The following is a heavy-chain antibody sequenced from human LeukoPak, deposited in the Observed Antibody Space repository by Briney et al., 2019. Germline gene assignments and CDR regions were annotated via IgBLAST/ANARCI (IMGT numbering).Heavy chain of an antibody. D-gene: IGHD1-26*01. V-gene: IGHV4-59*08. J-gene: IGHJ4*02. Sequence: SETLSLTCTVSGGSITNYYWSWIRQPLGKGLEWIGYIYYSGSTNYNPSLKSRVTISVDTSENQFSLRLTSVTAADTAVYYCARQRYSGSYYFDPWGQGSLATVSS. CDR1: GGSITNYY. CDR2: IYYSGST. CDR3: ARQRYSGSYYFDP.